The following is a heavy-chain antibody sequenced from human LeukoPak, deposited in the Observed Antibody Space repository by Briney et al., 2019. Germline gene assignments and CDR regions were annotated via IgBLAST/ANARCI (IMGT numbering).Heavy chain of an antibody. J-gene: IGHJ6*03. CDR3: ARDHYYGSGPPAGYMDV. CDR1: GFAFSSYG. D-gene: IGHD3-10*01. CDR2: IGESGGST. Sequence: GGSLRLSCAASGFAFSSYGMSWVRQAPGKGLEWVATIGESGGSTYYADSVKGRFTISRDNSKNTLYLQMNSLRAEDTALYFCARDHYYGSGPPAGYMDVWGKGTTVTVSS. V-gene: IGHV3-23*01.